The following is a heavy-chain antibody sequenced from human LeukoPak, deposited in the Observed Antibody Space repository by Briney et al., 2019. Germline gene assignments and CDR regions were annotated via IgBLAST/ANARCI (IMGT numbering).Heavy chain of an antibody. CDR2: IRYDGTNK. V-gene: IGHV3-30*02. Sequence: GGSLRLSCAASGFTFSRYGMQWVRQAPGKGLEWVAFIRYDGTNKKYGDSVKGRLTISRDNSKSTLYLQMDSLRADDMAVYYCTRGSGSAAGLYNWFDPWGQGTLVTVSS. CDR1: GFTFSRYG. CDR3: TRGSGSAAGLYNWFDP. D-gene: IGHD6-13*01. J-gene: IGHJ5*02.